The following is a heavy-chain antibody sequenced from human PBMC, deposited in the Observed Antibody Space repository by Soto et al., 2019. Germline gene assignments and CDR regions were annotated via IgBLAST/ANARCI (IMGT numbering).Heavy chain of an antibody. Sequence: EVQLVESGGTLVQPGGSLRLSCAASGFTFSSYCMTWVRQAPGKGLEWVSHISSGGGTIHDADSVKGRFTISRDNAKNSLYLQMNSLRDEDTAVYYCATLYSAYGGGQGTLVTVSS. J-gene: IGHJ4*02. V-gene: IGHV3-48*02. CDR2: ISSGGGTI. CDR1: GFTFSSYC. D-gene: IGHD5-12*01. CDR3: ATLYSAYG.